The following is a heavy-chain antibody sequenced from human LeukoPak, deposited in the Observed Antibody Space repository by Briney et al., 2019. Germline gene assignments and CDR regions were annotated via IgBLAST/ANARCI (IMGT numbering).Heavy chain of an antibody. CDR3: ARAYTYGLGY. J-gene: IGHJ4*02. CDR1: GYTFTGYY. D-gene: IGHD5-18*01. Sequence: VASVKVSCKASGYTFTGYYMHWVRQAPGQGLEWMGTINPSNSYTNYAQKFQGRVTMTRDTSTSTAYMELSSLRSEDTAVYYCARAYTYGLGYWGRGIPVTVSS. CDR2: INPSNSYT. V-gene: IGHV1-46*01.